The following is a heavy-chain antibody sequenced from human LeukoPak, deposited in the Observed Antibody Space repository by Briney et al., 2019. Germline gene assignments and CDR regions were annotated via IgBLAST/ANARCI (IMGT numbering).Heavy chain of an antibody. D-gene: IGHD4-11*01. CDR1: GYTFTGYY. V-gene: IGHV1-2*02. CDR3: ARDVSLGNYPYGMGV. CDR2: INPNSGGT. Sequence: ASVKVSCKASGYTFTGYYMHWVRQAPGQGLEWMGWINPNSGGTNYAQKFQGRVTMTRDTSISTAYMELSRLRSDDTAVYYCARDVSLGNYPYGMGVWGQGTTVTVSS. J-gene: IGHJ6*02.